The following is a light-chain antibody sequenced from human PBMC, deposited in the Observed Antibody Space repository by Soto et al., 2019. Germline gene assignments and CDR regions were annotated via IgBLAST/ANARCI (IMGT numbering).Light chain of an antibody. J-gene: IGKJ1*01. CDR3: QQYNNWPQA. V-gene: IGKV3-15*01. Sequence: EIVMTQSPATLSVSPGERATLSCRASQRISNNLGWFQQRPGQAPRLLIYGASTRATGIPARFSGSGSGTEFTLTISSLQSEDFAVYYCQQYNNWPQAFGQGTKVDIK. CDR2: GAS. CDR1: QRISNN.